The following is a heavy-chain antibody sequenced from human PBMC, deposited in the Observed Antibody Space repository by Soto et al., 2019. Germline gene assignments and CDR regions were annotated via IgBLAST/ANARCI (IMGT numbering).Heavy chain of an antibody. V-gene: IGHV3-30-3*01. CDR1: GFTFNSFA. Sequence: QVHLVESGGGVVQPGRSLRLSCAASGFTFNSFAMHWVRQAPGKGLEWVAVISYHGSNKHYADSVEGRFTISRDNSKNTVYLQMTSLRGEDTAVYYCAREGTGDFWSRFDDWGQGTLVTVSS. CDR3: AREGTGDFWSRFDD. CDR2: ISYHGSNK. D-gene: IGHD3-3*01. J-gene: IGHJ5*02.